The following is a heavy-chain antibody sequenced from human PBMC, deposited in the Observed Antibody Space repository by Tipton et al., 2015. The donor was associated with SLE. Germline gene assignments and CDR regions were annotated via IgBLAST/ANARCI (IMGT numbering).Heavy chain of an antibody. Sequence: SLRLSCAASGFTFSSYGMHWVRQAPGKGLEWVEVIWYDGSNKYYADSVKGRFTISRDNSKNTLYLQMNSLRAEDTAMYYRAKATFEYSSSSLGYWGQGTLVTVSS. V-gene: IGHV3-30*18. CDR3: AKATFEYSSSSLGY. D-gene: IGHD6-6*01. CDR1: GFTFSSYG. CDR2: IWYDGSNK. J-gene: IGHJ4*02.